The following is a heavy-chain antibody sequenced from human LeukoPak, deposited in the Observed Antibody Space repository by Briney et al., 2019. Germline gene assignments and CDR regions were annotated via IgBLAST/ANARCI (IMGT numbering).Heavy chain of an antibody. CDR3: AAGMVRGAPYAFDI. Sequence: ASVKVSCKASGYTFTGYYMHWVRQAPGQGLEWMGWINPNSGGTNYAQKFQGRVTMTRDTSISTAYMELSRLRSDDTAVYYCAAGMVRGAPYAFDIWGQGTMVTVSS. CDR1: GYTFTGYY. CDR2: INPNSGGT. D-gene: IGHD3-10*01. V-gene: IGHV1-2*02. J-gene: IGHJ3*02.